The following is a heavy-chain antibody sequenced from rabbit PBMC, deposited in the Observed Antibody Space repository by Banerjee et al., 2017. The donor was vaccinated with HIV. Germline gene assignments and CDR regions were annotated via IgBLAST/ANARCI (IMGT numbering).Heavy chain of an antibody. Sequence: QSLEESGGDLVKPGASLTLTCTASGFSLSNNYYMCWVRQAPGKGLEWIACIHTGSGSAYYASWVNGRFTISKTSSTTVTLQMTSLTAADTATYFCARRSGYGNLWGQGTLVTVS. CDR2: IHTGSGSA. V-gene: IGHV1S40*01. CDR1: GFSLSNNYY. D-gene: IGHD1-1*01. CDR3: ARRSGYGNL. J-gene: IGHJ4*01.